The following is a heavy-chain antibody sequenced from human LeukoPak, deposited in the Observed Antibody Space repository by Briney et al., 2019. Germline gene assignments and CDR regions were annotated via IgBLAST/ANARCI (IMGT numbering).Heavy chain of an antibody. V-gene: IGHV1-18*01. J-gene: IGHJ4*02. CDR2: ISAYNGNT. CDR3: AVMLYGSGPYY. CDR1: GYTFTSYG. D-gene: IGHD3-10*01. Sequence: ASVKVSCKASGYTFTSYGISWVRQAPGQGLEWMGWISAYNGNTNYAQKLQGRVTMTTETYTTTGYIELRSLMSDDTAVYYCAVMLYGSGPYYWGQGTLVTVSS.